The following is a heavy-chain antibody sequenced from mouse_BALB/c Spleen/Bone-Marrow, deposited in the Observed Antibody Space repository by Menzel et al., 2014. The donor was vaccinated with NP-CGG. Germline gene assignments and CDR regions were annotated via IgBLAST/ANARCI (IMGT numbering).Heavy chain of an antibody. J-gene: IGHJ2*01. CDR3: ARDRGHYFDY. V-gene: IGHV3-6*02. CDR2: KSYDSSN. CDR1: GYSITSGYY. Sequence: DVKLQESGPGLVKPSQSLSLTCSVTGYSITSGYYWNWIRQFPGNKLEWMGYKSYDSSNNYNPSLKNRMSITRDTSKNQFFLKLDPVTAEDTGTYYCARDRGHYFDYWGQGTTLTVSS. D-gene: IGHD3-1*01.